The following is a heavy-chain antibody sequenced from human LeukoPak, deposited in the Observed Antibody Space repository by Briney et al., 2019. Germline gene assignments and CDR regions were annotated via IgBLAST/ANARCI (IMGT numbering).Heavy chain of an antibody. CDR1: GLRFTNYI. J-gene: IGHJ4*02. CDR3: VSGEYSRGWWFYDY. V-gene: IGHV3-7*01. CDR2: IHQDGNDK. Sequence: PGGSLRLSCAASGLRFTNYIMNWVRKAPGKGLEWVSNIHQDGNDKYYVDSVKGRFTISRDNAKNSLSLQMNSLRVDDTAVYYCVSGEYSRGWWFYDYWGQGTLVTVSS. D-gene: IGHD6-19*01.